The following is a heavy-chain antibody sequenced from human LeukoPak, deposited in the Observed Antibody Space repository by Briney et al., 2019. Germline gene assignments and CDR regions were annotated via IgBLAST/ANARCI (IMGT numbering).Heavy chain of an antibody. Sequence: GGSLRLSCAASGFTFSSYSMSWVRQAPGKGLEWVSSISSSSSYIYYADSVKGRFTISRDNAKNSLYLQMNSLRAEDTAVYYCARAMSSGQYYFDYWGQGTLVTVSS. J-gene: IGHJ4*02. CDR1: GFTFSSYS. CDR2: ISSSSSYI. CDR3: ARAMSSGQYYFDY. D-gene: IGHD6-19*01. V-gene: IGHV3-21*01.